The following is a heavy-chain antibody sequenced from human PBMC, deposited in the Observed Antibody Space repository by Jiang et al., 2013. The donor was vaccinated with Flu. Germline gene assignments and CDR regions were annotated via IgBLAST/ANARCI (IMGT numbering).Heavy chain of an antibody. J-gene: IGHJ3*02. V-gene: IGHV3-30*18. CDR2: ISYDGSNK. CDR1: GFTFSKYG. Sequence: LVESGGGVVQPGRSLRLDCAASGFTFSKYGMHWVRQAPGKGLEWMAVISYDGSNKYHADSVKGRFTISRDNSKHTLYLQMNSLRAEDTAVYYCAKGYYYETSGRDDVSDIWGQGTMVTVSS. CDR3: AKGYYYETSGRDDVSDI. D-gene: IGHD3-22*01.